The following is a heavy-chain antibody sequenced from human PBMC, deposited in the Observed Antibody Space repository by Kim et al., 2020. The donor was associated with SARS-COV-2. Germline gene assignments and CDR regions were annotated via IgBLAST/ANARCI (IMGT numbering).Heavy chain of an antibody. V-gene: IGHV3-23*01. D-gene: IGHD6-19*01. CDR3: AKEQLSIAVALADY. Sequence: GGSLRLSCAASGFTFTTYAMSWVRQAPGKGLEWVSAISGSGGSTYYADSVRGRFTISRDNSKNTLYLQMNSLRAEDTAVYYCAKEQLSIAVALADYWGQGTLVTVSS. CDR2: ISGSGGST. CDR1: GFTFTTYA. J-gene: IGHJ4*02.